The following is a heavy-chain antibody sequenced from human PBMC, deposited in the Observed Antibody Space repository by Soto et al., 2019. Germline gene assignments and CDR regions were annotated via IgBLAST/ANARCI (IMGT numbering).Heavy chain of an antibody. Sequence: SVKVSCKASGGTFSSYAISWVRQAPGQGLEWMGGIIPIFGTANYAQKFQGRVTITADESTSTAYMELSSLRSEDTAVYYCARGGEVVPAAILWFDPWRQGTLVTVSS. CDR2: IIPIFGTA. J-gene: IGHJ5*02. CDR3: ARGGEVVPAAILWFDP. CDR1: GGTFSSYA. D-gene: IGHD2-2*02. V-gene: IGHV1-69*13.